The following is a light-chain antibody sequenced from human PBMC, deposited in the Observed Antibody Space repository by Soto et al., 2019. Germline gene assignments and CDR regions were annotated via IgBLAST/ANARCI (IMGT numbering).Light chain of an antibody. CDR3: CSHAGDNTYV. Sequence: QSVLTQPRSVSGSPGQSVTISCTGTSSDVGGYNHVSWYQQHPGKVPKLIIYDVSKRPSEVPDRFSGSKSGNTASLTVSGLQAEDEADYFCCSHAGDNTYVFGTGTKVTVL. V-gene: IGLV2-11*01. J-gene: IGLJ1*01. CDR2: DVS. CDR1: SSDVGGYNH.